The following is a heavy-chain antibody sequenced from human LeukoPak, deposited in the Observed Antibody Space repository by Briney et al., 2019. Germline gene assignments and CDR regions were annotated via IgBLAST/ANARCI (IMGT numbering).Heavy chain of an antibody. Sequence: SETLSLTCTVSGGSITGYHWSCIRQPPGKGLEWIGYIYYSGSTYYNPSLKSRITISVDTSKNQFSLKLSSVTAADTAVYYCARHPATGDGWEDFDYWGQGTLVTVSS. J-gene: IGHJ4*02. CDR3: ARHPATGDGWEDFDY. CDR2: IYYSGST. CDR1: GGSITGYH. D-gene: IGHD7-27*01. V-gene: IGHV4-59*08.